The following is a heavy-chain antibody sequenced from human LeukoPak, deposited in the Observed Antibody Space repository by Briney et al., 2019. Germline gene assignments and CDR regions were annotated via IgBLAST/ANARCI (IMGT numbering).Heavy chain of an antibody. J-gene: IGHJ3*02. D-gene: IGHD4-17*01. Sequence: AISGSGGSTYYADSVKGRFTISRDNSKNTLYLQMNSLRAEDTAVYYCANPTVTRFGDAFDIWGRGQWSPSLQ. CDR3: ANPTVTRFGDAFDI. CDR2: ISGSGGST. V-gene: IGHV3-23*01.